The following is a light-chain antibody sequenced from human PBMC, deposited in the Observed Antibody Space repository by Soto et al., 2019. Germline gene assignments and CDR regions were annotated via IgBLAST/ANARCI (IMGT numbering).Light chain of an antibody. Sequence: QSVLTQPASVSGSPGQSITISCTGTSSDVGGYNYVSWYQQHPGKAPKLIIYEVSYRPSGVSNRFSGFKSGNTASLTISGLQAEDEADYYCSSYTSTSTLVFGGGTKLTVL. J-gene: IGLJ2*01. CDR2: EVS. CDR3: SSYTSTSTLV. V-gene: IGLV2-14*01. CDR1: SSDVGGYNY.